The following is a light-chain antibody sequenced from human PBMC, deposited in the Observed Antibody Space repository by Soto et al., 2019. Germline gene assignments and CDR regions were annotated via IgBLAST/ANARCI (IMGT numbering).Light chain of an antibody. V-gene: IGKV1-39*01. CDR2: AAS. J-gene: IGKJ4*01. CDR3: QQSYDNILS. Sequence: IHLTQCPSSLSASVGYIVSIACRASHSIRSYLNWYQTRTGKAPKLRIYAASSLQTGVPLRLSGRGYGTDLSIAISSIKKGDVETHLSQQSYDNILSFGGGTKVDIK. CDR1: HSIRSY.